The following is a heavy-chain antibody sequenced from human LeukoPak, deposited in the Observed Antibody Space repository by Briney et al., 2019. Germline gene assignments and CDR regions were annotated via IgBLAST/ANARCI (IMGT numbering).Heavy chain of an antibody. Sequence: ASVKVSCKASGYTFTTYGISWVRQAPGQGLEWMGWINPNSGGTNYAQKFQGRVTMTRDTSISTAYMELSRLRSDDTAVYYCARDGSGDFDYWGQGTLVTVSS. CDR2: INPNSGGT. CDR1: GYTFTTYG. V-gene: IGHV1-2*02. D-gene: IGHD6-19*01. J-gene: IGHJ4*02. CDR3: ARDGSGDFDY.